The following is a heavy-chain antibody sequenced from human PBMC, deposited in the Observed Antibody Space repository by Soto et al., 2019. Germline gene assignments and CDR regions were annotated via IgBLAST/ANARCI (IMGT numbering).Heavy chain of an antibody. CDR1: GVTMSYGGYS. V-gene: IGHV4-30-4*01. CDR3: ATESGSTYGYFDY. D-gene: IGHD4-17*01. CDR2: ISNSGST. Sequence: PSETLSLTCSVSGVTMSYGGYSWSWIRQSPGKGLEWIGYISNSGSTGYNPSLKTRLSMSVDRSKNQFTLRLTSVTAADTAVYFCATESGSTYGYFDYWGQGTQVTVSS. J-gene: IGHJ4*02.